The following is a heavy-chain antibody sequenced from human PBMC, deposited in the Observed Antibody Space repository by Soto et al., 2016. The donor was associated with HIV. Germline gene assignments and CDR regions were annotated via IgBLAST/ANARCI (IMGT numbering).Heavy chain of an antibody. CDR2: IYSGGNT. D-gene: IGHD3-22*01. V-gene: IGHV3-66*01. CDR3: ARDRPGYSDRTGPSGVGYFEN. CDR1: GFTVSSSY. Sequence: EVQLVESGGGLVQPGGSLRLSCAASGFTVSSSYMSWVRQTPGKGLEWVSVIYSGGNTYYANSVAGRFTTSRDNSNNILFLQMNSLRAEDTAVYFCARDRPGYSDRTGPSGVGYFENWGQGNLVTVSS. J-gene: IGHJ4*02.